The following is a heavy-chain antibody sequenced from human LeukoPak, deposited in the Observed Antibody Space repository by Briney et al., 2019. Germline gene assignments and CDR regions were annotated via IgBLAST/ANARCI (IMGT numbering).Heavy chain of an antibody. D-gene: IGHD2-2*01. Sequence: ASVKVSCKASGYTFTSYGISWVRQAPGQGLEWMGWISGYSGNTNYVQKFQGRVTVATDTSTSTVYMELRSLRSDDTAVYYCARDIATVVHQEWGQGTLVTVSS. V-gene: IGHV1-18*01. CDR3: ARDIATVVHQE. J-gene: IGHJ4*02. CDR2: ISGYSGNT. CDR1: GYTFTSYG.